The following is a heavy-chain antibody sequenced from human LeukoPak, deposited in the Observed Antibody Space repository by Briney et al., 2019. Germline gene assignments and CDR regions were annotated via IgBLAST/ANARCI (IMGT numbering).Heavy chain of an antibody. D-gene: IGHD3-10*01. CDR3: ARGVITMVRGVIYAFDI. V-gene: IGHV1-2*04. CDR2: INPNSGGT. Sequence: ASVKVSCKASGCTFTGYYMHWVRQAPGQGLEWMGWINPNSGGTNYAQKFQGWVTMTRDTSISTAYMELSRLRSDDTAVYYCARGVITMVRGVIYAFDIWGQGTMVTVSS. CDR1: GCTFTGYY. J-gene: IGHJ3*02.